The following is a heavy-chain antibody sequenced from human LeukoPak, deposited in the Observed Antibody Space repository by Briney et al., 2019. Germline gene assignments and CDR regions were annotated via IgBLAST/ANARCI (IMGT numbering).Heavy chain of an antibody. D-gene: IGHD5-24*01. V-gene: IGHV3-53*01. CDR2: IYGGGNI. Sequence: GGSLRLSCAASGFTVSSNYMNWVRQAPGKGLEWVSVIYGGGNIYYADSVKGRFTISRDNSKSTLYLQMNSLRAEDTAVCYCARGAGYNYPYYFDYWGQGTLVTVSS. CDR3: ARGAGYNYPYYFDY. J-gene: IGHJ4*02. CDR1: GFTVSSNY.